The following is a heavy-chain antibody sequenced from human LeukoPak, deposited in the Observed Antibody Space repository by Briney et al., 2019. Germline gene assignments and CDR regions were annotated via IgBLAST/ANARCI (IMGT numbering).Heavy chain of an antibody. J-gene: IGHJ4*02. CDR3: AKWGDYDVLTGYYVSDY. CDR1: GFTFSNYA. D-gene: IGHD3-9*01. CDR2: ITGSGSGI. V-gene: IGHV3-23*01. Sequence: GASLRLSCAASGFTFSNYAMSWVRQAPGKGLEWVSAITGSGSGIYYADSMKSRFTISRDNSKNTLYLQINSLRAEDTAVYYCAKWGDYDVLTGYYVSDYRGQGTLATVSS.